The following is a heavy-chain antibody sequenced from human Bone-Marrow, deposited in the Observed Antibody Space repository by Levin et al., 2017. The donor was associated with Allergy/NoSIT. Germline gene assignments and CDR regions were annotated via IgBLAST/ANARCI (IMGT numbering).Heavy chain of an antibody. V-gene: IGHV3-73*01. CDR2: IRSKANSYAT. D-gene: IGHD1-14*01. CDR3: NRNYYDMDV. CDR1: GFTFSGSA. Sequence: PGGSLRLSCAASGFTFSGSAMHWVRQASGKGLEWVGRIRSKANSYATAYGASVKGRFTISRDDSKNTAYLQMNNLITEDTAVYYCNRNYYDMDVWGQGTTVTVSS. J-gene: IGHJ6*02.